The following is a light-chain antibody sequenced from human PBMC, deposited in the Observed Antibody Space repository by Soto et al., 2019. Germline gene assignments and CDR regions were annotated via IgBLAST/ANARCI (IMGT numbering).Light chain of an antibody. CDR3: QPYETYSGT. CDR2: RAL. V-gene: IGKV1-5*03. CDR1: QIINTW. J-gene: IGKJ3*01. Sequence: DIQMTQSPSSLSASVGDRVTITGRASQIINTWLAWYQQKPGKAPKLVIYRALNLVNGVPSRFSGSGSGTEFTLAISTPQPDDVSNDDYQPYETYSGTFGPGTKVDL.